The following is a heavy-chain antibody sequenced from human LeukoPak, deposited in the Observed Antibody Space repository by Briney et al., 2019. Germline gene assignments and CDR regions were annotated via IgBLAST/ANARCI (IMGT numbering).Heavy chain of an antibody. CDR2: LYVGGGS. D-gene: IGHD5-24*01. Sequence: GGSLRLSCAASGFTVSTSYMAWVRQAPGKGLEWVSVLYVGGGSYYADSVRGRFIISRDISKDTVYLQMNGLRGEDTAVYYCARVQTIAGLFSWYWGQGTLVTVSS. CDR3: ARVQTIAGLFSWY. J-gene: IGHJ4*02. V-gene: IGHV3-66*01. CDR1: GFTVSTSY.